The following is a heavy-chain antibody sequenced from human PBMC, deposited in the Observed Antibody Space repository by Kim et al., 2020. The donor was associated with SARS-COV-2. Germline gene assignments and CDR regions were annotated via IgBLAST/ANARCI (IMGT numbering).Heavy chain of an antibody. Sequence: ADSVKGRFTISRDNAKNSLYLQMDSLRAEDTAVYYCARGGYSYGLYYFDYWGQGTLVTVSS. J-gene: IGHJ4*02. V-gene: IGHV3-11*05. CDR3: ARGGYSYGLYYFDY. D-gene: IGHD5-18*01.